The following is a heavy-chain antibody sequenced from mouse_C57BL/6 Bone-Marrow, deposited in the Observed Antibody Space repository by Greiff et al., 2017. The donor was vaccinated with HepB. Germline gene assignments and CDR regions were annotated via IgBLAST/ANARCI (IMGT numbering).Heavy chain of an antibody. CDR2: IYPRSGNT. Sequence: SGAELARPGASVKLSCKASGYTFTSYGISWVKQRTGQGLEWIGEIYPRSGNTYYNEKFKGKATLTADKSSRTEYIELRSLKSLVSAVYFWARQLLRDYWGQGTTLTVSS. D-gene: IGHD1-1*01. CDR3: ARQLLRDY. V-gene: IGHV1-81*01. J-gene: IGHJ2*01. CDR1: GYTFTSYG.